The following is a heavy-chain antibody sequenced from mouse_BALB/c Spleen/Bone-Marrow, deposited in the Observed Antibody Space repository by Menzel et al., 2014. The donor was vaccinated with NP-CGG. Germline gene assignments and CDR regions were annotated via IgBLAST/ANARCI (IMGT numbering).Heavy chain of an antibody. Sequence: VQLQQSGPELVKPGASVKMSCKASGYTFTSYVMHWVKQKPGQGLEWIGYINPYNDGTKYNEKFKGKATLTSDKSSSTAYMELSSLTSEDSAVYYCARRDYYDSSFYWYFDVWGAGTTVTVSS. CDR3: ARRDYYDSSFYWYFDV. J-gene: IGHJ1*01. D-gene: IGHD1-1*01. CDR1: GYTFTSYV. CDR2: INPYNDGT. V-gene: IGHV1-14*01.